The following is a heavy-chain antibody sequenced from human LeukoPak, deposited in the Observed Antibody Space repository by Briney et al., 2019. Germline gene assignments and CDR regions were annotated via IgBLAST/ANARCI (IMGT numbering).Heavy chain of an antibody. CDR3: ARPPSITNPYYGLDV. V-gene: IGHV3-48*01. Sequence: GGSLRLSCAASGFTFSSYTMNWVRQAPGKGLEWVSSISSSSSAIYYAASVKGRFTISRDNAKNSLYLQMNSLTAEDTAVYYCARPPSITNPYYGLDVWGQGTTVTVSS. CDR2: ISSSSSAI. D-gene: IGHD3-3*01. J-gene: IGHJ6*02. CDR1: GFTFSSYT.